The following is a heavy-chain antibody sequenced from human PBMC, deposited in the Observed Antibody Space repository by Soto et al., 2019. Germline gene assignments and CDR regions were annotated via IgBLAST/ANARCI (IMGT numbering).Heavy chain of an antibody. CDR2: INHSGST. J-gene: IGHJ4*02. Sequence: SETLSLTCAVYGGSFSGYYWTWIRQPPGPGLEWIGEINHSGSTNYNPSLKSRVTISVDTSKNQFSLKLTSVTAADTAVYYCARDKITGLFDYWGQGTLVTVS. D-gene: IGHD2-8*02. V-gene: IGHV4-34*01. CDR3: ARDKITGLFDY. CDR1: GGSFSGYY.